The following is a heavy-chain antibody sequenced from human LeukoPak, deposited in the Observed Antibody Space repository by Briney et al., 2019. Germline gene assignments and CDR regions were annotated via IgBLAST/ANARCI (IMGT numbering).Heavy chain of an antibody. CDR3: ARDQYSSGSL. J-gene: IGHJ4*02. CDR1: GFTFSRYW. Sequence: GGSLRLSCAASGFTFSRYWMNWVRQAPGKGLQWVANIKQDGSEKYYVDSVKGRFTISRDNAKNSLYLQMNSLSAEDTAVYYCARDQYSSGSLWGQGTLVTVSP. D-gene: IGHD6-19*01. V-gene: IGHV3-7*01. CDR2: IKQDGSEK.